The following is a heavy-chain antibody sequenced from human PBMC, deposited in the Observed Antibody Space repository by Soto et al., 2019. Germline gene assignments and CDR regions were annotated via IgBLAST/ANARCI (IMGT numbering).Heavy chain of an antibody. V-gene: IGHV5-51*01. D-gene: IGHD6-19*01. CDR3: ARQKAGPPYYYYGMDV. CDR1: GYSFTSYW. CDR2: IYPGDSDT. Sequence: LGESLKISCKGSGYSFTSYWIGWVRQMPGKGLEWMGIIYPGDSDTRYSPSFQGQVTISADKSISTAYLQWSSLKASDTAMYYCARQKAGPPYYYYGMDVWGQGTTVTVSS. J-gene: IGHJ6*02.